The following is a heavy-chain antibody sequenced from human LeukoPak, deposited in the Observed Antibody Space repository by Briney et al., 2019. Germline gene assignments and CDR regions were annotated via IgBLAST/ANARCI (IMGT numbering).Heavy chain of an antibody. V-gene: IGHV4-39*01. Sequence: SQTLSLTCTVSGGSISSSSYFWGWIRQPPGKGLDWIGSIYYSGSTYYNPSLKGRVTISVDTSKNQFSLKLSSVTAADTAVYYCARHKAAAEIDAFDIWGQGTRVTVSS. J-gene: IGHJ3*02. CDR2: IYYSGST. CDR1: GGSISSSSYF. D-gene: IGHD2-15*01. CDR3: ARHKAAAEIDAFDI.